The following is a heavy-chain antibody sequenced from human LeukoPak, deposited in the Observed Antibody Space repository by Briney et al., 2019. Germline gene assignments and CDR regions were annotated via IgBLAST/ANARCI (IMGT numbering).Heavy chain of an antibody. V-gene: IGHV4-61*01. J-gene: IGHJ6*04. D-gene: IGHD3-9*01. CDR2: IYYSGST. CDR3: ARALYFDWFNRNYYGMDV. Sequence: QTSETLSLTCTVSGGSVSSGSYYWSWIRQPPGKGLEWIGYIYYSGSTNYNPSLKSRVTISVDTPKNQFSLKLSSVTAADTAVYYCARALYFDWFNRNYYGMDVWGKGTTVTVSS. CDR1: GGSVSSGSYY.